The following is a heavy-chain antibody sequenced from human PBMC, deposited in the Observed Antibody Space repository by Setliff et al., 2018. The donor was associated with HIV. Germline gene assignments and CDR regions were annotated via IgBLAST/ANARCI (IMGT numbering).Heavy chain of an antibody. D-gene: IGHD2-21*01. CDR2: VNEDGSVK. V-gene: IGHV3-7*01. J-gene: IGHJ4*02. CDR1: GFTVSSNY. Sequence: GESLKISCAASGFTVSSNYMSWVRQAPGKGLEWVANVNEDGSVKNYVDSVKGRFTISRDNAKNSLYLEMDSLRADDTAIYYCAKDRPHMASALNYWGQGTLVTVSS. CDR3: AKDRPHMASALNY.